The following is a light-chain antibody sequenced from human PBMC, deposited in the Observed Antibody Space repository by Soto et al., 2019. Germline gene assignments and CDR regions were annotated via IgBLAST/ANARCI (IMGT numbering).Light chain of an antibody. CDR1: QSGSSIY. CDR2: GAS. V-gene: IGKV3-20*01. CDR3: QQYGSSPRT. Sequence: EIVLTQSPGTLSLSPGERATLSCRATQSGSSIYLAWYQQKPGQAPRLLIYGASSMATGIPDRFSGSGSGTDFTLTISRLEPEDCAVYYCQQYGSSPRTFGQGTKVELK. J-gene: IGKJ1*01.